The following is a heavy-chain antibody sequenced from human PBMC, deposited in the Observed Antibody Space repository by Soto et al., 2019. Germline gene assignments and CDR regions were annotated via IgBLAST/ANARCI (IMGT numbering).Heavy chain of an antibody. CDR1: GFPFSFYS. V-gene: IGHV3-48*02. J-gene: IGHJ4*02. D-gene: IGHD1-1*01. Sequence: GGSLRLSCAASGFPFSFYSMSWVRQAPGKGLEWISYITSTSSAINYADSVRGRFTISRDNGMQSLFLHMNSLRDEDTAVYYCARDGKGAAYTSGPYYFDSWGQGALVTVSS. CDR3: ARDGKGAAYTSGPYYFDS. CDR2: ITSTSSAI.